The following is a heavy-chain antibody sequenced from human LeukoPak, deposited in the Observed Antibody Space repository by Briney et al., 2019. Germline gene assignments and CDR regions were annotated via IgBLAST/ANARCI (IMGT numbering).Heavy chain of an antibody. V-gene: IGHV1-2*06. CDR2: INPNTGGT. J-gene: IGHJ4*02. Sequence: GASVKVSCKASGYIFTDYYIHWVRQAPGQGPEWMGRINPNTGGTDYVQKFQGRVTMTRDTSLSTAFMELSSLKSDDTAVYYCARVSYGNNATPFDFWGQGTLATVSS. D-gene: IGHD2-8*01. CDR1: GYIFTDYY. CDR3: ARVSYGNNATPFDF.